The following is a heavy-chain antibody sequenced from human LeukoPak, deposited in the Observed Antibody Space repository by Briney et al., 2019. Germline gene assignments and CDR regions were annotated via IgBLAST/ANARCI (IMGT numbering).Heavy chain of an antibody. CDR1: GYTFTSYD. J-gene: IGHJ5*02. V-gene: IGHV1-8*01. CDR2: MNPNSGNT. CDR3: AREQARYNWFDP. Sequence: ASVKVSCKASGYTFTSYDINWVRQATGQGLEWMGWMNPNSGNTGCAQKFQGRVTMTRNTSISTAYMELSSLRSEDTAVYYCAREQARYNWFDPWGQGTLVTVSS.